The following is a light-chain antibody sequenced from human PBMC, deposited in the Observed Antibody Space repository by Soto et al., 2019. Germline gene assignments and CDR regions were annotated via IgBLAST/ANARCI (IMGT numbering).Light chain of an antibody. CDR2: KAS. J-gene: IGKJ2*01. Sequence: DIQMTQSPSTLSASVGDRVTITCRASPPPPPPFAWHPQKPAKAPKLLIYKASSLRNGVPSRFSGSGSGTEFTLTIYSLQPDDFASYYCQQYNGYPHTFGQGTKLEIK. CDR1: PPPPPP. CDR3: QQYNGYPHT. V-gene: IGKV1-5*03.